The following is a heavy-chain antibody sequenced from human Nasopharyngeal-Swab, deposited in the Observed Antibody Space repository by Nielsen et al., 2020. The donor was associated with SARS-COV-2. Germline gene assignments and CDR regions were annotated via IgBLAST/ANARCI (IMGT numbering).Heavy chain of an antibody. D-gene: IGHD2-2*01. CDR1: GFTFSSYA. J-gene: IGHJ3*02. V-gene: IGHV3-23*01. CDR3: AKGPPFRYCSSTSCQIFVFGAFDI. CDR2: ISGSGGST. Sequence: GESLKISCAASGFTFSSYAMSWVRQAPGKGLEWVSAISGSGGSTYYADSVKGRFTISRDNSKNTLYLQMNSLRAEDTAVYYCAKGPPFRYCSSTSCQIFVFGAFDIWGQGTMVTVSS.